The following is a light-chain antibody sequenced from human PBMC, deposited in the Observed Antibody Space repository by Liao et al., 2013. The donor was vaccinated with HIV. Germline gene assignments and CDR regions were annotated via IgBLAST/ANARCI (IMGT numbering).Light chain of an antibody. V-gene: IGLV3-1*01. Sequence: SYELTQPPSVSVSPGQTASITCSGGKLGNKYACWYQQKPGQSPVLVIYQDSKRPSGIPDRFSGSNSENTATLTISRVEAGDDADYYCQVWDSNGDYPVFGGGTKLTVL. CDR2: QDS. CDR1: KLGNKY. CDR3: QVWDSNGDYPV. J-gene: IGLJ3*02.